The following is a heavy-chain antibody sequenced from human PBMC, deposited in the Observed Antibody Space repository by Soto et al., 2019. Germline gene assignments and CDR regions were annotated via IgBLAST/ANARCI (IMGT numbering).Heavy chain of an antibody. J-gene: IGHJ6*02. Sequence: QVQLVQSGAEVKKPGASVKVSCKASGYTFTSYGISWVRQAPGQGLEWMGWISAYNGNTNYAQKLQGRVTMTTDTSTSTAYMELRSLRSDDTAVYYCARVPPFLAAAGKYYYYYYGMDVWGQGTTVTVSS. D-gene: IGHD6-13*01. CDR1: GYTFTSYG. V-gene: IGHV1-18*04. CDR2: ISAYNGNT. CDR3: ARVPPFLAAAGKYYYYYYGMDV.